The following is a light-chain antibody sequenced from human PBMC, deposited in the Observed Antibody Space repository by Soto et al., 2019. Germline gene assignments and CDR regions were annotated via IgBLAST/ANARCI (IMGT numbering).Light chain of an antibody. CDR3: LQRSDYPFT. J-gene: IGKJ2*01. CDR2: SAS. CDR1: QGMRAA. V-gene: IGKV1-17*01. Sequence: DIQMPQSPSSLSASVGDRVIITCRASQGMRAALGWDQQKPGKVPKRLIYSASSLQNGVPSRFSGSGSETVFTLTISSLQPEEFATYVCLQRSDYPFTFGQWTRLES.